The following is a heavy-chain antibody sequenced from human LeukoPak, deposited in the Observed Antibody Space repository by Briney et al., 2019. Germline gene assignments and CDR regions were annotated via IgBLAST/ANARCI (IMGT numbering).Heavy chain of an antibody. D-gene: IGHD3-22*01. CDR1: GGSISRYY. Sequence: PSETLSLTCTVSGGSISRYYWTWIRQPAGKGLEWIGRIYTSGSTNYNPSLKSRVTMSVDTSKNQFSLKLSSVTAADTAVYYCARYYSDTSGSYYDYWGQGTLVAVSS. J-gene: IGHJ4*02. CDR2: IYTSGST. V-gene: IGHV4-4*07. CDR3: ARYYSDTSGSYYDY.